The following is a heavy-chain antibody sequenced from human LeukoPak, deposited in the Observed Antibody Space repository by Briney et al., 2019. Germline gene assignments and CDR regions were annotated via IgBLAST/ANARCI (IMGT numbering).Heavy chain of an antibody. D-gene: IGHD4-11*01. CDR2: INHSGST. J-gene: IGHJ5*02. Sequence: SETLSLTCAVYGGSFSGYYWSWIRQPPGRGLEWIGEINHSGSTNYNPSLKSRVTISVDTSKNQFSLKLSSVTAADTAVYYCARQFTVTGGWFAPWGQGTLVTVSS. CDR3: ARQFTVTGGWFAP. CDR1: GGSFSGYY. V-gene: IGHV4-34*01.